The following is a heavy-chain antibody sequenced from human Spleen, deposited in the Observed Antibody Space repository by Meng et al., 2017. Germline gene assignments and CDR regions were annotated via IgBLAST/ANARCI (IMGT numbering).Heavy chain of an antibody. J-gene: IGHJ4*02. V-gene: IGHV4-34*01. D-gene: IGHD4-11*01. Sequence: VQLQQWGAGLLKPSETLSLTCVVSGGSFSHYYWSWIRQPPGKGLEWIGEINHSGSTNYNPSLENRATISVDTSQNNLSLKLSSVTAADSAVYYCARGPTTMAHDFDYWGQGTLVTVSS. CDR1: GGSFSHYY. CDR2: INHSGST. CDR3: ARGPTTMAHDFDY.